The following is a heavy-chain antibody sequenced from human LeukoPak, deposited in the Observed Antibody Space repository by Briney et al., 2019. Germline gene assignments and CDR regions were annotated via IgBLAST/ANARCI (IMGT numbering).Heavy chain of an antibody. J-gene: IGHJ3*01. CDR2: IYYSGST. D-gene: IGHD6-19*01. CDR3: ARLAGRYSSG. CDR1: GGSISSSSYY. V-gene: IGHV4-39*01. Sequence: PSETLSPTCTVSGGSISSSSYYWGWIRQPPGKGLEWIGSIYYSGSTYYNPSLKSRATISVDTSKNQFSLKLSSVTAADTAVYYCARLAGRYSSGWGQGTMVTVSS.